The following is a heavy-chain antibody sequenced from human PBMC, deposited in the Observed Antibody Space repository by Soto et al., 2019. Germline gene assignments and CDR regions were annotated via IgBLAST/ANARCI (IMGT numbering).Heavy chain of an antibody. Sequence: GGSLRLSCAASGFTFSDYYMSWIRQAPGKGLEWVSYISSSRSYTNYADSVKGRVTMTRDTSTSTVYMELSTLRSEDTAVYYCARVQMYFYESRGYYLPDYWGQGTLVTSPQ. J-gene: IGHJ4*02. CDR1: GFTFSDYY. CDR3: ARVQMYFYESRGYYLPDY. V-gene: IGHV3-11*05. D-gene: IGHD3-22*01. CDR2: ISSSRSYT.